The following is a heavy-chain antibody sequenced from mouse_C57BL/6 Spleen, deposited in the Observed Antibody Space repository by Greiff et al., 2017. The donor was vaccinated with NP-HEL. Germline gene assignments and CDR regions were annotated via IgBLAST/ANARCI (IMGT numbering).Heavy chain of an antibody. CDR2: INPYNGGT. V-gene: IGHV1-19*01. Sequence: SGPVLVKPGASVKMSCKASGYTFTDYYMNWVKQSHGKSLEWIGVINPYNGGTSYNQKFKGKATLTVDKSSSTAYMELNSLTSEDSAVYYCARDGYYGSTDWYFDVWGTGTTVTVSS. CDR3: ARDGYYGSTDWYFDV. J-gene: IGHJ1*03. CDR1: GYTFTDYY. D-gene: IGHD1-1*01.